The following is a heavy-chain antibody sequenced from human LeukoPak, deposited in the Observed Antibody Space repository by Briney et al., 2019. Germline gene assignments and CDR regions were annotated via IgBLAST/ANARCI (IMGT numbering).Heavy chain of an antibody. Sequence: SETLSLTCTVSGGSISSYYWSWIRQPPGKGLEWIGYIYYSGSTNYNPSLKSRVTISVDTSKNQFSLKLSSVTAADTAVYYCARLREQWLVRGWDYWGQGTLVTVSS. CDR3: ARLREQWLVRGWDY. V-gene: IGHV4-59*01. CDR1: GGSISSYY. D-gene: IGHD6-19*01. J-gene: IGHJ4*02. CDR2: IYYSGST.